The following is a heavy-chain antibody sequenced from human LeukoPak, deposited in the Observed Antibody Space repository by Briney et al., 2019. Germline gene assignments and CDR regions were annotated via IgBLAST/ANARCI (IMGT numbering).Heavy chain of an antibody. CDR3: ARDQGSGWYRVFIFVAQYNPVYYYYGMDV. Sequence: ASVKVSCKASGYTFTSYDINWVRQATGQGLERMGWMNPNSGNTGYAQKFQGRVTMTRNTSISTAYMELSSLRSEDTAVYYCARDQGSGWYRVFIFVAQYNPVYYYYGMDVWGQGTTVTVSS. CDR1: GYTFTSYD. J-gene: IGHJ6*02. CDR2: MNPNSGNT. D-gene: IGHD6-19*01. V-gene: IGHV1-8*01.